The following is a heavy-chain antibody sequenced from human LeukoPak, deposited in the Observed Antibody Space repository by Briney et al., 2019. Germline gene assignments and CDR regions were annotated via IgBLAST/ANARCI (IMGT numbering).Heavy chain of an antibody. J-gene: IGHJ4*02. V-gene: IGHV4-59*08. Sequence: PSETLSLTCTVSGGSISGYYWSWIRQPPGKGLEWIGFIYYSGSTSYNPSLKSRVTISVDSSKKQFSLKLSSVTAADTAVYYCARQAYCTATSCYPFDYWGQGILVTVSS. CDR1: GGSISGYY. CDR3: ARQAYCTATSCYPFDY. D-gene: IGHD2-15*01. CDR2: IYYSGST.